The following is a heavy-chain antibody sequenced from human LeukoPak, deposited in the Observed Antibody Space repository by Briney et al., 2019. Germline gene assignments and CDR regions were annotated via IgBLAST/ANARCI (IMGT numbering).Heavy chain of an antibody. Sequence: GASVKVSCKASGYTFTGYYMHWVRQAPGQGLEWMGWINPNSGGTNYAQKFQGRVTITADKSTSTAYMELSSLRSEDTAVYYCARAITMIVVVPPDYWGQGTLVTVSS. V-gene: IGHV1-2*02. CDR2: INPNSGGT. CDR1: GYTFTGYY. CDR3: ARAITMIVVVPPDY. D-gene: IGHD3-22*01. J-gene: IGHJ4*02.